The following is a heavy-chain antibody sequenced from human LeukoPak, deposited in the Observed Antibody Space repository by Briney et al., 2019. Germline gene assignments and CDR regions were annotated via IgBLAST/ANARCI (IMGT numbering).Heavy chain of an antibody. CDR3: AKDLAAATGAFDI. Sequence: GGSLRLSCAASGFTVSSNYMSWVRQAPGKGLEWVSVIYSGGSTYYADSVKGRFTISRDNSKNTLYLQMNSLRAEDTAVCYCAKDLAAATGAFDIWGQGTMVTVSS. J-gene: IGHJ3*02. CDR2: IYSGGST. D-gene: IGHD6-13*01. CDR1: GFTVSSNY. V-gene: IGHV3-66*01.